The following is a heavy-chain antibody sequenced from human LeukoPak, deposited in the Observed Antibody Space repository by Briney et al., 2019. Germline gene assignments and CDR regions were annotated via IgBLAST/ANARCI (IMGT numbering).Heavy chain of an antibody. Sequence: PGGSLRLSCAASGFTFSDYYMSWIRQAPGKGLEWVSYISSSGSTIYYADSVKGRFTIYRDNAKNSLYLQMNSLRAEDTAVYYCARAKSSIWYSPDYWGQGTLVTVSS. V-gene: IGHV3-11*04. J-gene: IGHJ4*02. CDR1: GFTFSDYY. D-gene: IGHD6-13*01. CDR3: ARAKSSIWYSPDY. CDR2: ISSSGSTI.